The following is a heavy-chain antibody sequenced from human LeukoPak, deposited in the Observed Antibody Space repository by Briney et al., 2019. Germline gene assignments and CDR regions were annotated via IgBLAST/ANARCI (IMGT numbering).Heavy chain of an antibody. J-gene: IGHJ4*02. V-gene: IGHV3-23*01. CDR1: GFTFSRYA. CDR3: AKTRGWPYYFDY. Sequence: GGTLRLSCAASGFTFSRYAMSSVRQAPGEGVEWVLAITGSGGNTYYADSVKGRFSISRDHSKNTLYLQMNSLRAEDTAVYYCAKTRGWPYYFDYWGEGTLVTVSS. D-gene: IGHD6-19*01. CDR2: ITGSGGNT.